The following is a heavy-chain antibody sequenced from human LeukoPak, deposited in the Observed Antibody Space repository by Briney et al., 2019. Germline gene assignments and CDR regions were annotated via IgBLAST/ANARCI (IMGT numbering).Heavy chain of an antibody. J-gene: IGHJ4*02. CDR2: ISPSDGFT. D-gene: IGHD3-3*01. CDR3: ARAGRRLFGVLIPLSFDY. CDR1: GYTFTSYG. V-gene: IGHV1-46*01. Sequence: ASVKVSCKASGYTFTSYGISWVRQAPGQGLEWRGIISPSDGFTSYAQNFQGRVTMTTDMSTSTVYMELSSLRSEDTAMFYCARAGRRLFGVLIPLSFDYWGQGTLVTVSS.